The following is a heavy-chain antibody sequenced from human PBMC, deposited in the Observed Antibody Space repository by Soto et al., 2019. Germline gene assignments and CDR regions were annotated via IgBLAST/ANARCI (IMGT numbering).Heavy chain of an antibody. D-gene: IGHD6-19*01. CDR1: GDSYSISTYS. Sequence: TLYLPFKMSGDSYSISTYSWSGIRQPPGKALQWIGFIYQSGVTSYNPSLASRVSISLDRSNNQCSLKLKPVTAADTAVYLCDGMQYTSGLRFDPWGPGTLVTVSS. V-gene: IGHV4-30-2*01. CDR2: IYQSGVT. CDR3: DGMQYTSGLRFDP. J-gene: IGHJ5*02.